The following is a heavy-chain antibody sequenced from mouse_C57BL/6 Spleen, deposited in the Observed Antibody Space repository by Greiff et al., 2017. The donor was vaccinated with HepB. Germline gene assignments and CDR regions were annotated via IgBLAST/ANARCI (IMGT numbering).Heavy chain of an antibody. CDR2: IRLKSDNYAT. V-gene: IGHV6-3*01. J-gene: IGHJ1*03. D-gene: IGHD1-1*01. CDR3: TEITTRYFDV. CDR1: GFTFSNYW. Sequence: EVKLMESGGGLVQPGGSMKLSCVASGFTFSNYWMNWVRQSPEKGLEWVAQIRLKSDNYATHYAESVKGRFTISRDDSKSSVYLQMNNLRAEDTGIYYCTEITTRYFDVWGTGTTVTVSS.